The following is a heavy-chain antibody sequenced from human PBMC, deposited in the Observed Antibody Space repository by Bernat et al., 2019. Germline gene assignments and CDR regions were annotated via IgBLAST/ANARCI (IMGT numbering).Heavy chain of an antibody. CDR3: ARFPPRYSSSSGAFDI. J-gene: IGHJ3*02. D-gene: IGHD6-6*01. CDR1: GYTFTGYY. CDR2: INPNSGGT. Sequence: QVQLVQSGAEVKKPGASVKVSCKASGYTFTGYYMHWVRQAPGQGLEWMGWINPNSGGTNFAQKFQGWVTMTRDTSISTAYVELSRLRSDDTAVYYCARFPPRYSSSSGAFDIRGRGTMVTVSS. V-gene: IGHV1-2*04.